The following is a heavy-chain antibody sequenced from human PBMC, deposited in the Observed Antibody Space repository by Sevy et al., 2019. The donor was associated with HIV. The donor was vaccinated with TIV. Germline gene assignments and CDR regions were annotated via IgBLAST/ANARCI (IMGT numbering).Heavy chain of an antibody. D-gene: IGHD6-19*01. CDR1: RGSISAYY. J-gene: IGHJ5*02. CDR2: VYYTGST. CDR3: TRAPPVLSGDKSLNWFDP. Sequence: SETLSLTCTVSRGSISAYYWSWIRQPPGKALEYIGYVYYTGSTNYNPSLKSRVTISVDTSKNEFSLKLTSVTAADTAVYYCTRAPPVLSGDKSLNWFDPWGQGTLVTVSS. V-gene: IGHV4-59*01.